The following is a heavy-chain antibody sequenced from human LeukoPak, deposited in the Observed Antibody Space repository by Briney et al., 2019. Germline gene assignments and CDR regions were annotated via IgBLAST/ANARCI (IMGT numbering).Heavy chain of an antibody. J-gene: IGHJ3*02. Sequence: GGSLRLSRAASGFTFSDYYMSWIRQAPGKGLEWVSYISSSGSTIYYADSVKGRFTISRDNAKNSLYLQMNSLRAEDTAVYYCARDPYYYGSGSYYNSAFDIWGQGTMVTVSS. CDR2: ISSSGSTI. D-gene: IGHD3-10*01. CDR1: GFTFSDYY. CDR3: ARDPYYYGSGSYYNSAFDI. V-gene: IGHV3-11*04.